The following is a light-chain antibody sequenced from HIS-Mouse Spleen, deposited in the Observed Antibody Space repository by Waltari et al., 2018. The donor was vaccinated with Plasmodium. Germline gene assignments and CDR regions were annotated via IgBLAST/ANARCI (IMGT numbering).Light chain of an antibody. Sequence: SHALTHPPSVSVSPGHTARHTCSGVALATQAASRYQHKPGQAPALVIYKDIERPSGIPERFSGSSSGTTVTLTISGVQAEDEADYYCQSADSSGTYQVFGGGTKLTVL. CDR1: ALATQA. V-gene: IGLV3-25*03. CDR3: QSADSSGTYQV. J-gene: IGLJ2*01. CDR2: KDI.